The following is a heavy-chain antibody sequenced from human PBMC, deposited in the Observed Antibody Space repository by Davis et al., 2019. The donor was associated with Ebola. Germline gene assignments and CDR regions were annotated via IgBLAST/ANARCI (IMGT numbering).Heavy chain of an antibody. CDR1: GFTFSNYW. CDR2: IKQDGSEK. J-gene: IGHJ5*02. CDR3: ATRGP. Sequence: GESLKISCTASGFTFSNYWMNWVRQAPGKGLEWVANIKQDGSEKYYVDSVKGRFTISRDNAKNSLYLQMNSLRVDDTAVYYCATRGPWGQGTLVTVSS. V-gene: IGHV3-7*03. D-gene: IGHD3-10*01.